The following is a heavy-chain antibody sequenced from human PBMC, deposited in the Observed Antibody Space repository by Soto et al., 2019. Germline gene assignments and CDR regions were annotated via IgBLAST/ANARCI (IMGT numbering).Heavy chain of an antibody. CDR1: GDSISSNYW. CDR2: IYHSGTT. D-gene: IGHD6-13*01. J-gene: IGHJ4*02. Sequence: SETLSLTCTVSGDSISSNYWWSWVRQPPGKGLEWIGEIYHSGTTNYNPSLKSRVTISVDKSQNQFSLKLTTVTAADTAVYYCARFSGIAAAGRTFLFDNWGQGTLVTVSS. CDR3: ARFSGIAAAGRTFLFDN. V-gene: IGHV4-4*02.